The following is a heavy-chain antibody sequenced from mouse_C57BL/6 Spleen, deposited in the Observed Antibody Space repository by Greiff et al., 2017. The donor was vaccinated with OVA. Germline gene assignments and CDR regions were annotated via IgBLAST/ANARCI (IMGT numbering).Heavy chain of an antibody. V-gene: IGHV1-63*01. D-gene: IGHD2-3*01. CDR3: ARFYDGYLSWFAY. CDR2: IYPGGGYT. CDR1: GYTFTNYW. Sequence: VQVVESGAELVRPGTSVKMSCKASGYTFTNYWIGWAKQRPGHGLEWIGDIYPGGGYTNYNEKFKGKATLTADKSSSTAYMQFSSLTSEDSAIYYCARFYDGYLSWFAYWGQGTLVTVSA. J-gene: IGHJ3*01.